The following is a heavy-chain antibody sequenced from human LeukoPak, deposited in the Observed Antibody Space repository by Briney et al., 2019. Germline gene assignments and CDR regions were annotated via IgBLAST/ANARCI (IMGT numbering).Heavy chain of an antibody. D-gene: IGHD3-22*01. Sequence: GESLKISCKGSGYSFTSYWIGWVRQAPGQGLEWMGWISAYNGNTNYVQNVQGRVTMTTETSTSTAYMELRSLRPDDTAVYYCARDRGYDSSGYHYVDRISFYTEYWGQGTLVTVSS. J-gene: IGHJ4*02. CDR3: ARDRGYDSSGYHYVDRISFYTEY. CDR2: ISAYNGNT. V-gene: IGHV1-18*04. CDR1: GYSFTSYW.